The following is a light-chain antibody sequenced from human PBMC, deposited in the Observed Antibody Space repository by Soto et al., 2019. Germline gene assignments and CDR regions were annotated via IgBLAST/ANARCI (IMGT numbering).Light chain of an antibody. CDR3: TSYAGSDNVI. CDR1: SSDVGGHNY. V-gene: IGLV2-8*01. J-gene: IGLJ2*01. CDR2: EVI. Sequence: QSALTQPPSASGSPGQSVTISCTGTSSDVGGHNYVSWYQQHPGKAPKLLIYEVIQRPSGVPDRFSGSKSGNTASLTVSGLPGGDGADYYCTSYAGSDNVIFGGGTKLTVL.